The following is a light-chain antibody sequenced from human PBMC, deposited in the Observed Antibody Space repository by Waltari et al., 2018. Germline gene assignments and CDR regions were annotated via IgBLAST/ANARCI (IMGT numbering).Light chain of an antibody. J-gene: IGKJ4*01. CDR2: GAS. CDR1: QTVRTTY. Sequence: EIVLTQSPGTLSLSPGERATLSCRASQTVRTTYLAWYQPKPGQAPTLLICGASSRATGIPDRFSGSGSGTDFSLTISSLEPEDFAVYYCQQYDISPLTFGGGTKVESK. CDR3: QQYDISPLT. V-gene: IGKV3-20*01.